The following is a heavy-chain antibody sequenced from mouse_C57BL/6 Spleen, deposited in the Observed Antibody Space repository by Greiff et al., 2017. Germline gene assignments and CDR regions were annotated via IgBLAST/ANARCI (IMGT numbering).Heavy chain of an antibody. Sequence: EVQRVESGGGLVKPGGSLKLSCAASGFTFSSYAMSWVRQTPEKRLEWVATISDGGSYTYYPDNVKGRFTISRDNAKNNLYLQMSHLKSEDTAMYYCARDGRLRYFDYWGQGTTLTVSS. CDR1: GFTFSSYA. V-gene: IGHV5-4*01. CDR2: ISDGGSYT. CDR3: ARDGRLRYFDY. J-gene: IGHJ2*01. D-gene: IGHD2-4*01.